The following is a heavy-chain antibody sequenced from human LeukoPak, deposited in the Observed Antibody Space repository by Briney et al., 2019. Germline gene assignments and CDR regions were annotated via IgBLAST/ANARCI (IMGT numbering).Heavy chain of an antibody. J-gene: IGHJ4*02. CDR1: GFNFSTYA. D-gene: IGHD3-3*01. CDR2: ISGSGGST. Sequence: GGSLRLSCAASGFNFSTYAMSWVRQAPGKGLEWVSGISGSGGSTYNADSVKGRFTISRDNSKNTLYLQMNSLRAEDTAVYYCAKDRDFWSDYSDYWGQGALVTVSS. V-gene: IGHV3-23*01. CDR3: AKDRDFWSDYSDY.